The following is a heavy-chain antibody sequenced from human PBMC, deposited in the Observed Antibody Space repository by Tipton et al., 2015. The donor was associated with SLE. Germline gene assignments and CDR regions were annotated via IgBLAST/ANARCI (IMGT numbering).Heavy chain of an antibody. CDR1: GFTFSAYA. CDR3: AAALPVQFDY. J-gene: IGHJ4*02. D-gene: IGHD6-25*01. V-gene: IGHV3-30*04. CDR2: ISYDGGNK. Sequence: SLRLSCAASGFTFSAYAMHWVRQAPGKGLEWVAIISYDGGNKYYADSVKGRFTISRDNSKNTLYLQMNSLRTEDTAVYFCAAALPVQFDYWGQGTLVSVSS.